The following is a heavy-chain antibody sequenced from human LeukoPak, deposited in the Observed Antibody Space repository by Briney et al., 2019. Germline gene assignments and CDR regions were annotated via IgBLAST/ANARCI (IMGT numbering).Heavy chain of an antibody. J-gene: IGHJ4*02. V-gene: IGHV5-51*01. Sequence: GESLKISCKGSGYSFSSYWIGWVRQMPGKGLEWMGILYPGDSETRYSPSFQGQVTISADKSISTAYLQWNSLKASDTTMYYCATTVGVTRYSGHDPFDYWGQGTLVTVSS. D-gene: IGHD5-12*01. CDR2: LYPGDSET. CDR3: ATTVGVTRYSGHDPFDY. CDR1: GYSFSSYW.